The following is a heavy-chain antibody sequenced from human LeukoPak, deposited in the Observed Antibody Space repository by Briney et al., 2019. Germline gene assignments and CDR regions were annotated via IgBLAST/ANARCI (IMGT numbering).Heavy chain of an antibody. V-gene: IGHV4-30-2*01. CDR2: IYHSGST. D-gene: IGHD7-27*01. CDR1: GGSISSGSYY. J-gene: IGHJ4*02. CDR3: ARGDREAGDNIQVGYFDY. Sequence: PSETLSLTCTVSGGSISSGSYYWSWIQQPPGKGLEWIGYIYHSGSTYYNPSLKSRVTISVDRSKNQFSLKLSSVTAADTAVYYCARGDREAGDNIQVGYFDYWGQGTLVTVSS.